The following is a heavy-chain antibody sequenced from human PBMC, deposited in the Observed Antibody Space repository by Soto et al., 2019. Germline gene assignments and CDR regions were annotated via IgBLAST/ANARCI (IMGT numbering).Heavy chain of an antibody. CDR1: VGTFSSFV. D-gene: IGHD3-22*01. Sequence: QVQLVQSGAEVKKPGSSVKVSCKASVGTFSSFVISWVRQAPGQGLEWMGRIIPSIGIINYAQKFQGRVTITADTSTSTADMELSSLRSDDTAVYYCAREGDMKFHSDSSDEPGYWGQGTLVTVSS. CDR2: IIPSIGII. CDR3: AREGDMKFHSDSSDEPGY. J-gene: IGHJ4*02. V-gene: IGHV1-69*04.